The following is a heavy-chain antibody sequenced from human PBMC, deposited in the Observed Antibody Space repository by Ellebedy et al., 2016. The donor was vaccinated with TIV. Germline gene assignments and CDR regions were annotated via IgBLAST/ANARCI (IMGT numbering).Heavy chain of an antibody. D-gene: IGHD6-19*01. CDR1: GFAFSSYT. J-gene: IGHJ4*02. V-gene: IGHV3-30*18. CDR2: TSFDGSNK. CDR3: AKDGSGWYEIDY. Sequence: PGGSLRLSCAASGFAFSSYTMHWVRQAPGKGLEWVAVTSFDGSNKYYGDSVQGRFTISRDNSKNTLYLQMNSLRADDTAVYYCAKDGSGWYEIDYWGQGTLVTVSS.